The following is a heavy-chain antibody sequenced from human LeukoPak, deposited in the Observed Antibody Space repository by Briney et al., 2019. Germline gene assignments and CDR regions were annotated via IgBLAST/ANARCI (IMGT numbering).Heavy chain of an antibody. CDR3: ARRPRMTTLVTAMFGAFDI. J-gene: IGHJ3*02. CDR1: GFTFSSYA. Sequence: GRSLRLSCAASGFTFSSYAMLWVRQAPGKGLEWVAVISYGGSNKYYADSVKGRFTISRDNSKNTLYLQMNSLRAEDTAVYYCARRPRMTTLVTAMFGAFDIWGQGTMVTVSS. D-gene: IGHD4-23*01. CDR2: ISYGGSNK. V-gene: IGHV3-30*04.